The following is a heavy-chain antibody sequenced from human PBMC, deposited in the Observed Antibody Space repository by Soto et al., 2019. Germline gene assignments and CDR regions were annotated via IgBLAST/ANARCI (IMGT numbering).Heavy chain of an antibody. Sequence: QVQLQQWGAGLLKPSETLSLTCAVSGGSFSGYYWSWIRQPPGKGLEWIGEINHRGSTNYNPSLKSRFTISVDTSKDQFSLKLSSVTAADTAVYYCARGEYYDSSGYSKGRFDPWGQGTLVTVSS. D-gene: IGHD3-22*01. J-gene: IGHJ5*02. CDR3: ARGEYYDSSGYSKGRFDP. CDR1: GGSFSGYY. V-gene: IGHV4-34*01. CDR2: INHRGST.